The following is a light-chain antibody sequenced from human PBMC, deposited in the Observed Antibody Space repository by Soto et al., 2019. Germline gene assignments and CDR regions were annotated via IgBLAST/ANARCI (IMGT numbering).Light chain of an antibody. CDR1: QSVSSD. V-gene: IGKV3-15*01. CDR3: QQYNNWPLT. J-gene: IGKJ5*01. CDR2: GSS. Sequence: SPATLSVSTGERATLSCRASQSVSSDLAWYQQRPGQAPRLLIYGSSTRDTGIPDRSRGSGSGTEFTLTISSLQSEDFAVYYCQQYNNWPLTFGQGTRLEIK.